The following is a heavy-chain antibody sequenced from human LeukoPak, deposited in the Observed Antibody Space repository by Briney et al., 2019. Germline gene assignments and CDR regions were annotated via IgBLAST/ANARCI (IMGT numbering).Heavy chain of an antibody. CDR1: GFTFSSYW. V-gene: IGHV3-7*02. CDR2: IKQDGSEK. D-gene: IGHD3-22*01. Sequence: GESLRLSCAASGFTFSSYWMSWVRQAPGKGLEWVANIKQDGSEKYYVDSVNGRFTISRDNAKNSLYLQMNSLRAEDTAVYYCATMIVVVITPAAFDIWGQGTMVTVSS. CDR3: ATMIVVVITPAAFDI. J-gene: IGHJ3*02.